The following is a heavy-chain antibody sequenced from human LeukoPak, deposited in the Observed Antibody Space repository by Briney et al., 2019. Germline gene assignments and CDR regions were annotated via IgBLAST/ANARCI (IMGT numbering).Heavy chain of an antibody. J-gene: IGHJ6*03. CDR2: IYTSGST. CDR1: GGSISSGSYY. V-gene: IGHV4-61*02. CDR3: ARDGGYYYMDV. Sequence: PSETPSLTCTVSGGSISSGSYYWSWIRQPAGKGLEWFGRIYTSGSTNYNPSLKSRVTISVDTSKNQFSLKLSSVTAADTAVYYCARDGGYYYMDVWGKGTTVTVSS. D-gene: IGHD3-16*01.